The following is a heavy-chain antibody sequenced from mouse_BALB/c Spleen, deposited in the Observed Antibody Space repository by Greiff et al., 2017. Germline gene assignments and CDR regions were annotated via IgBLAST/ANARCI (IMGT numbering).Heavy chain of an antibody. CDR1: GYTFTDYN. CDR2: INPNNGGT. Sequence: VQLQQSGPELVKPGASVKIPCKASGYTFTDYNMDWVKQSHGKSLEWIGDINPNNGGTIYNQKFKGKATLTVDKSSSTAYMELRSLTSEDTAVYYCARRYGSSLYWYFDVWGAGTTVTVSS. V-gene: IGHV1-18*01. J-gene: IGHJ1*01. CDR3: ARRYGSSLYWYFDV. D-gene: IGHD1-1*01.